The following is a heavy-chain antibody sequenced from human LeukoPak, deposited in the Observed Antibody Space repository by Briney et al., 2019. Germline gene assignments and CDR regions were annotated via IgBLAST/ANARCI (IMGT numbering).Heavy chain of an antibody. Sequence: PGGSLRLSCAASGFTFSSYAMHWVRQAPGKGLEWVAVISYDGSNKYYADSVKGRFTISRDNSKNTLYLQMNSLRAEDTAVYYCAKDPKGWPLAAGLDYWGQGTLVTVSS. J-gene: IGHJ4*02. CDR3: AKDPKGWPLAAGLDY. CDR1: GFTFSSYA. D-gene: IGHD6-13*01. CDR2: ISYDGSNK. V-gene: IGHV3-30-3*01.